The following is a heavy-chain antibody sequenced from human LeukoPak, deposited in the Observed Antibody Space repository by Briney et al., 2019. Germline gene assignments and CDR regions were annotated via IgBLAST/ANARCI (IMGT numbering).Heavy chain of an antibody. V-gene: IGHV3-11*04. CDR1: GFIFSDYY. J-gene: IGHJ4*02. Sequence: PGGSLRLSCAASGFIFSDYYMSWIRQAPGKGLEWVSYISNSGSMIYYGDSVKGRFTNSRDNAKNSLYLQMNSLRAEDTAVYYCARVSDGSGSHTDYWGQGTLVTVSS. D-gene: IGHD3-10*01. CDR3: ARVSDGSGSHTDY. CDR2: ISNSGSMI.